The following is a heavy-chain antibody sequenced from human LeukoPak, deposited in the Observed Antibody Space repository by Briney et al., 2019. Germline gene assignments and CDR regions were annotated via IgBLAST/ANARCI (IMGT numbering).Heavy chain of an antibody. Sequence: SETLSLTCAVSGGSISSCGYSWSWIRQPPGKGLEWIGYIYHSGSTYYNPSLKSRVTISVDRSKNQFSLKLSSVTAADTAVYYCARVDLSIAGVYWFDPWGQGTLVTVSS. J-gene: IGHJ5*02. CDR3: ARVDLSIAGVYWFDP. V-gene: IGHV4-30-2*01. D-gene: IGHD2-8*01. CDR1: GGSISSCGYS. CDR2: IYHSGST.